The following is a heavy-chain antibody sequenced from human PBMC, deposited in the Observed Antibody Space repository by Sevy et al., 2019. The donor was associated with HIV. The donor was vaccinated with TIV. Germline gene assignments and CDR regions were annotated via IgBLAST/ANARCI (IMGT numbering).Heavy chain of an antibody. CDR1: GYTFTSYG. Sequence: ASVKVSCKASGYTFTSYGISWVRQAPGQGLEWMGWISAYNGNTNYAQKLQGRVTMTTDTSTSTAYMELRSLRSDDMAVYYCASLKGIAVAGIYGMDVWGQGTTVTVSS. J-gene: IGHJ6*02. D-gene: IGHD6-19*01. V-gene: IGHV1-18*03. CDR3: ASLKGIAVAGIYGMDV. CDR2: ISAYNGNT.